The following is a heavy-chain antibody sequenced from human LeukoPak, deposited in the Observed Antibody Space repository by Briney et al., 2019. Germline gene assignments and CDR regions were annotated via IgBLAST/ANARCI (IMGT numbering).Heavy chain of an antibody. CDR1: EFTFSNYA. D-gene: IGHD5-24*01. Sequence: PGGSLRLSCAVSEFTFSNYAMHSVRQPPGKWLEWVAVVSSHGNDGYYADSVRGRFTISRDNSKNTLYLQIDSLRLEDTAIYYCTRDAYNFNDFDYWGQGTLVTVSS. J-gene: IGHJ4*02. CDR3: TRDAYNFNDFDY. V-gene: IGHV3-30*17. CDR2: VSSHGNDG.